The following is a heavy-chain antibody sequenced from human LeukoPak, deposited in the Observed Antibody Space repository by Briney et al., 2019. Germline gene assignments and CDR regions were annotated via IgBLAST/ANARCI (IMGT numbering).Heavy chain of an antibody. CDR1: GFTFSSYS. J-gene: IGHJ4*02. CDR3: ARIGAVVVVVAATRLAEEGFDY. CDR2: ISSSSSYI. D-gene: IGHD2-15*01. V-gene: IGHV3-21*01. Sequence: KAGGSLRLSCAASGFTFSSYSMNWVRQAPGKGLEWVSSISSSSSYIYYADSVKGRFTISRDNAKNSLYLQMNSLRAEDTAVYYCARIGAVVVVVAATRLAEEGFDYWGQGTLVTVSS.